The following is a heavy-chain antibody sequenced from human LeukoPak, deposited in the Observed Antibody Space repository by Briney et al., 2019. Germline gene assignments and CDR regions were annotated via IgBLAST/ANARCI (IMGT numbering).Heavy chain of an antibody. D-gene: IGHD5-24*01. J-gene: IGHJ6*02. CDR3: TTDPWHGMDV. CDR2: IKSKTDGETT. V-gene: IGHV3-15*07. CDR1: GFTFSDAW. Sequence: GGSLRLSCAASGFTFSDAWMNWVRQAPGKGLEWVGRIKSKTDGETTDYAAPVKGRFTISRDDSRNTLYVQMNSLKTEDTAIYYCTTDPWHGMDVWGQGTTVTVS.